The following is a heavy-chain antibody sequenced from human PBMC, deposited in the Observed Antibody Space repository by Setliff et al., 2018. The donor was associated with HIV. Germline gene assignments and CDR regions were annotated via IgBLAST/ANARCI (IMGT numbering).Heavy chain of an antibody. V-gene: IGHV3-7*03. CDR1: GFTFSTYG. CDR3: ALLWPFDY. Sequence: GSLRLSCVASGFTFSTYGMHWVRQAPGKGLEWVANINEDGSDKYYMDSVKGRFSISRDNADNSLYLQMNSLRGEDTAIYYCALLWPFDYWGQGALVTVSS. J-gene: IGHJ4*02. CDR2: INEDGSDK. D-gene: IGHD3-10*01.